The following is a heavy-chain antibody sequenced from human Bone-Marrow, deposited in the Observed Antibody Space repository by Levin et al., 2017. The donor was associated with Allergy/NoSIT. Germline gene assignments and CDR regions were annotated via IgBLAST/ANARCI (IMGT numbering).Heavy chain of an antibody. CDR3: VRPTYGDYLLGDF. CDR1: GFTFSIYA. J-gene: IGHJ3*01. D-gene: IGHD4-17*01. CDR2: MSYDGANE. Sequence: GGSLRLSCVTSGFTFSIYAFHWVRQAPGKGLEWVAFMSYDGANEYYADSVKGRFTISRDNSKSTLFLQMSSLRPDDTAVYYCVRPTYGDYLLGDFWGQGTTVAVSS. V-gene: IGHV3-30*04.